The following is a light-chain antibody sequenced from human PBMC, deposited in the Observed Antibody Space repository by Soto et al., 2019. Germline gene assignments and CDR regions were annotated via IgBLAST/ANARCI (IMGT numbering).Light chain of an antibody. J-gene: IGKJ5*01. V-gene: IGKV3-20*01. CDR1: QSVSSR. Sequence: EIVMTQSPATLSVSPGERVTLSCRASQSVSSRLAWYHQKPGQAPRLLIYGASTRATGIPDRFSGSGSGTDFSLTIRGLKPEDFAVYYCQQYRMSPNTFGQGTRLEIK. CDR3: QQYRMSPNT. CDR2: GAS.